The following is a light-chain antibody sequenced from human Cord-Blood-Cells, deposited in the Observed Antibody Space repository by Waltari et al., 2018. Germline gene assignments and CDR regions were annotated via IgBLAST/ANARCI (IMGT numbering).Light chain of an antibody. V-gene: IGKV3-11*01. CDR3: QQRSNWPRT. Sequence: EIVLPQSPATLSLSPGERATPSCRASQSVSSYLAWYQQKPGQAPRLLIYDASNRATGIPARFSGSGSGTDFTLTISSLEPEDFAVYYCQQRSNWPRTFGQGTKVEIK. J-gene: IGKJ1*01. CDR1: QSVSSY. CDR2: DAS.